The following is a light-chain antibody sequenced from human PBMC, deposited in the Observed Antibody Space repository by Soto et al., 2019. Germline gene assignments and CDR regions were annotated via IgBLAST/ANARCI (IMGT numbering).Light chain of an antibody. CDR3: QQYNNWPPVT. V-gene: IGKV3-15*01. CDR1: QTVSSN. Sequence: EIVMTQSPATLSVSPGERATLSCRASQTVSSNYLAWYQQKPGQAPRLLIYGASSRATGIPARFSGSGSGTEFTLTISSLQSEDFALYYCQQYNNWPPVTFGQGTRLEI. J-gene: IGKJ5*01. CDR2: GAS.